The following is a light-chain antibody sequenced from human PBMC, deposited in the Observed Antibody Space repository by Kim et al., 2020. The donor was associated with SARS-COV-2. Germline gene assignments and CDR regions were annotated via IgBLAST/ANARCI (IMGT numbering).Light chain of an antibody. CDR3: AAWDESLNGVA. J-gene: IGLJ2*01. CDR2: STN. V-gene: IGLV1-44*01. CDR1: SSNIGTNT. Sequence: QSVLTQSPSASGTPGQRVTISCSGSSSNIGTNTVNWYQQFPGAAPKLLIYSTNQRPSGVPGRSSGSKSGSSASLAISGLQSEDEADYYCAAWDESLNGVAFGGGTQLTVL.